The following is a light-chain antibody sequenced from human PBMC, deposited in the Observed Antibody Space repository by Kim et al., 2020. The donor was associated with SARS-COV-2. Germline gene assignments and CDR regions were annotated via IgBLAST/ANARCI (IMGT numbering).Light chain of an antibody. CDR3: NSRDSIGDHYV. V-gene: IGLV3-19*01. CDR1: SLRTYY. J-gene: IGLJ1*01. Sequence: FVQTVTITCQGASLRTYYASWYQQRPGQAPVNVVYGKNNRPSGIPDRFSCSNSGITASLTITGAQAEDEADYYCNSRDSIGDHYVFGTGTKFTVL. CDR2: GKN.